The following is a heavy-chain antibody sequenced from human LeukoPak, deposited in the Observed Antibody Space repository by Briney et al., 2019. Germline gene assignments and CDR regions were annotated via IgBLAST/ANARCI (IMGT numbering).Heavy chain of an antibody. V-gene: IGHV3-21*01. CDR2: ISSSSSYI. D-gene: IGHD3-3*01. CDR3: ARDGTPYYDSWSGYSSD. Sequence: GGSLRLSCAASGFTFSSYSMNWVRQAPGKGLEWVSSISSSSSYIYYADSVEGRFTISRDNAKNSLYLQMNSLRAEDTAVYYCARDGTPYYDSWSGYSSDWGQGTLVTVSS. CDR1: GFTFSSYS. J-gene: IGHJ4*02.